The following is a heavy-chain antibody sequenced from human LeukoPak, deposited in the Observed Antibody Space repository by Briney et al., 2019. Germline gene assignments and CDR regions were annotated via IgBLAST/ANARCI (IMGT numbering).Heavy chain of an antibody. CDR1: GITFSSHA. V-gene: IGHV3-23*01. Sequence: GGSLRLSCAASGITFSSHAMSWVRQAPGKGLEWVSLISGSGGHTYYGDSVKGRFTISRDNSTNRLYLQMNSLRPEATAVYYCAKGGAATMRDGYNYYYDYMEVWGRGTTVTVSS. CDR3: AKGGAATMRDGYNYYYDYMEV. J-gene: IGHJ6*03. CDR2: ISGSGGHT. D-gene: IGHD5-24*01.